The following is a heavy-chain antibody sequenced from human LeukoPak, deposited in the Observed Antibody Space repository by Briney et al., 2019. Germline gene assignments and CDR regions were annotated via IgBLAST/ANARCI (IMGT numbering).Heavy chain of an antibody. CDR1: GFTFSDYY. D-gene: IGHD5-18*01. V-gene: IGHV3-11*04. Sequence: GGSLRLSCAASGFTFSDYYMSWIRQAPGKGLEWVSYISSSGSTIYYADSVKGRFTISRDNSKNTLYLQMNSLRAEDTAVYYCAKRGIDVDTAMVKGLDVWGKGTTVTVSS. CDR2: ISSSGSTI. CDR3: AKRGIDVDTAMVKGLDV. J-gene: IGHJ6*04.